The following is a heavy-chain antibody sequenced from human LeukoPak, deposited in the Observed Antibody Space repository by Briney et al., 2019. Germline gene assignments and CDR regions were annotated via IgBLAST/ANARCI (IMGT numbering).Heavy chain of an antibody. Sequence: SQTLSLTCAISGDSVSSNSAAWNWIRQSPSRGLEWLGRTYYRSKWYNDYAVSVKSRITINPDTSKNQFSLQLNSVTPEDTAVYYCARGRSWGLNFVVVPVAKVPYYYYMDVWGKGTTVTVSS. V-gene: IGHV6-1*01. D-gene: IGHD2-2*01. CDR3: ARGRSWGLNFVVVPVAKVPYYYYMDV. CDR2: TYYRSKWYN. J-gene: IGHJ6*03. CDR1: GDSVSSNSAA.